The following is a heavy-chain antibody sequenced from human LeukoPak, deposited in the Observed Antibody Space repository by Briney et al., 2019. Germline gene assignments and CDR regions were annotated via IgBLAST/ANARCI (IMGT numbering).Heavy chain of an antibody. CDR2: IKEDGSEK. V-gene: IGHV3-7*01. CDR3: ARDSSCNDY. J-gene: IGHJ4*02. CDR1: GFTFSSYW. Sequence: GGSLRLSCVASGFTFSSYWMSWVRQTPGKGLEWVANIKEDGSEKYYVDSVKGRFTISRDNAKNSLYLEMSNLRAEDTAVYYCARDSSCNDYWGQGTLVTVSS. D-gene: IGHD6-19*01.